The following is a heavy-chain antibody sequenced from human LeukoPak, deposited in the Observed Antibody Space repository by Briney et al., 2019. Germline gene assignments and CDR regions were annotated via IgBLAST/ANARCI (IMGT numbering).Heavy chain of an antibody. V-gene: IGHV1-46*03. Sequence: ASVRVSCKASGYTFTSYYMHWVRQAPGQGLEWMGIINPSGGSTSYAQKFQGRVTMTRDTSTSTVYMELSSLRSEDTAVYYCARNGDYVQDDNWFDPWGQGTLVTVSS. CDR2: INPSGGST. CDR1: GYTFTSYY. D-gene: IGHD4-17*01. CDR3: ARNGDYVQDDNWFDP. J-gene: IGHJ5*02.